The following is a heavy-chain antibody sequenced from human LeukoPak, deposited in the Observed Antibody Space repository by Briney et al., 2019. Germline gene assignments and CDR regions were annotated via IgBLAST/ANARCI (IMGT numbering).Heavy chain of an antibody. V-gene: IGHV1-69*13. J-gene: IGHJ4*02. D-gene: IGHD6-13*01. CDR3: ARGDGGEQQLVLGY. CDR2: IIPIFGTA. Sequence: ASVKVSCKASGGTFSRYAISWVRQAPGQGLDWMGGIIPIFGTANYAQKFQGRVTITADESTSTAYMELSSLRSEDTAVYYCARGDGGEQQLVLGYWGQGTLVTVSS. CDR1: GGTFSRYA.